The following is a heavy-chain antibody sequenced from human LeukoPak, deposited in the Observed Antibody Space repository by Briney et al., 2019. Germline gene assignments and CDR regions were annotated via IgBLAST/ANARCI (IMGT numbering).Heavy chain of an antibody. J-gene: IGHJ4*02. CDR3: AREKYYYDSSGYYATYYFDY. V-gene: IGHV1-69*13. CDR2: IIPIFGTA. Sequence: VKVSCKASGYTFTSYGISWVRQAPGQGLEWMGGIIPIFGTANYAQKFQGRVTITADESTSTAYMELSSLRSEDTAVYYCAREKYYYDSSGYYATYYFDYWGQGTLVTVSS. CDR1: GYTFTSYG. D-gene: IGHD3-22*01.